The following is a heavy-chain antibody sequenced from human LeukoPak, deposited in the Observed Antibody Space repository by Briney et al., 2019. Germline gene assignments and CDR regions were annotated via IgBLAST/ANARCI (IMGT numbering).Heavy chain of an antibody. CDR3: AKDHHVGQYYYMDV. J-gene: IGHJ6*03. Sequence: GGSLRLSCAASGFTFDYYAMPWVRHGPGKGLEWVSGISWNSGSIGYADSVKGRFTISRDNAKNSLYLQMNSLRAEDTALYYCAKDHHVGQYYYMDVWGKGTTVTVSS. CDR1: GFTFDYYA. D-gene: IGHD1-26*01. V-gene: IGHV3-9*01. CDR2: ISWNSGSI.